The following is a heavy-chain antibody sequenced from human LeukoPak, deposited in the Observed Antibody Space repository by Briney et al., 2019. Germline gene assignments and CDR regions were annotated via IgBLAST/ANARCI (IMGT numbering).Heavy chain of an antibody. CDR1: GFTVSSNY. CDR2: IYSGGST. J-gene: IGHJ4*02. D-gene: IGHD2/OR15-2a*01. CDR3: ARVALLTGDLRRGKGVY. V-gene: IGHV3-53*01. Sequence: GGSLRLSCAASGFTVSSNYMSWVRQAPGKGLEWVSVIYSGGSTYYADSVKGRFTISRDNSKSTLYLQMNSLRAEDTAVYYCARVALLTGDLRRGKGVYWGQGTLVTVSS.